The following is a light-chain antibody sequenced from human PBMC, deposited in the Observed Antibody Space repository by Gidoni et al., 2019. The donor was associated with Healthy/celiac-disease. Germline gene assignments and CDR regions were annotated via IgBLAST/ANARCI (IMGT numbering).Light chain of an antibody. J-gene: IGLJ3*02. CDR1: ALPKQY. Sequence: SYELTQPPSVSVSPGQTARITCSGDALPKQYAYWYQQKPDQAPLLVIYKDSERPSGIPERFSGSSSGTTVTLTISGVQAEDEADYYCQSADSSGTFNWVFGGGTKLTVL. CDR2: KDS. CDR3: QSADSSGTFNWV. V-gene: IGLV3-25*03.